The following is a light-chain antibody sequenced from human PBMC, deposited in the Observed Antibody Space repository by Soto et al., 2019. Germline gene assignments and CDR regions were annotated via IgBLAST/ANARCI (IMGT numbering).Light chain of an antibody. J-gene: IGKJ4*01. V-gene: IGKV1-39*01. Sequence: DIQMTQSPSSLSASVGDRVTITCRASQSIISYLNWYQQNPGKAPKLLIYAASSLQSGVPSRFSGSGSGTDFTLTISSLQPEDFATYYCQQSYSTPLTFGGGTKVEMK. CDR3: QQSYSTPLT. CDR1: QSIISY. CDR2: AAS.